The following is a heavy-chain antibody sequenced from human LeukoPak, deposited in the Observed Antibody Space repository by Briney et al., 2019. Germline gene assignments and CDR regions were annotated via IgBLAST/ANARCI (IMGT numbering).Heavy chain of an antibody. CDR2: INPKTGGT. J-gene: IGHJ4*02. D-gene: IGHD1-14*01. CDR1: GYTFTGYN. V-gene: IGHV1-2*02. CDR3: ARATAENDH. Sequence: ASVKVSCKTSGYTFTGYNMHWVRQAPGQGLEWMGWINPKTGGTSYAQKFQGRVTMTRDTSSSTINMELSRLTSDDTAVYYCARATAENDHWGQGTLVTVSS.